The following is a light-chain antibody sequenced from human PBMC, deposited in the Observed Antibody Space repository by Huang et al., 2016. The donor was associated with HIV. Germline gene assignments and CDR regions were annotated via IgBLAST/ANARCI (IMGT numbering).Light chain of an antibody. CDR2: GAS. J-gene: IGKJ1*01. V-gene: IGKV1-39*01. CDR1: QTITTY. CDR3: QQTYTFPA. Sequence: DIQLTQSPSSLSASVGSRVTITCRASQTITTYLNWYQQKPGKAPHLNIYGASNLQSGVPSRFSGSGSGTDFTLIISGLQPEDFGTYYCQQTYTFPASGRGTKVEIK.